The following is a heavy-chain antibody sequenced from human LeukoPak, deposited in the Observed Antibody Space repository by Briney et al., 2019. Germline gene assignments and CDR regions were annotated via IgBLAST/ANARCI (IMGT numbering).Heavy chain of an antibody. J-gene: IGHJ4*02. CDR1: GGTFSSYA. D-gene: IGHD3-16*02. CDR2: IIPIFGTA. V-gene: IGHV1-69*05. CDR3: SRQGYRVSYYFDY. Sequence: SVKVSCKASGGTFSSYAISWVLQAPGQGLEWMGGIIPIFGTANYAQKFQGRVTITTDESTSTAYMELSSLRSEDTAVYYCSRQGYRVSYYFDYWGQGTLVTVSS.